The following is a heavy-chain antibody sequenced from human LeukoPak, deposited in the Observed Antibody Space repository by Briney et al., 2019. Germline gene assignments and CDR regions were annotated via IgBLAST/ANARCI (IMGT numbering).Heavy chain of an antibody. J-gene: IGHJ5*02. D-gene: IGHD3-10*01. CDR2: INHSGST. Sequence: SETLSLTCAVYGGSFSGYYWSWIRQPPGKGLEWIGEINHSGSTNYNPSLKSRVTISVDTSKNQFSLKLSSVTAADTAVYYCARDLSDGSGSDWFDPWGQGTLVTVSS. V-gene: IGHV4-34*01. CDR1: GGSFSGYY. CDR3: ARDLSDGSGSDWFDP.